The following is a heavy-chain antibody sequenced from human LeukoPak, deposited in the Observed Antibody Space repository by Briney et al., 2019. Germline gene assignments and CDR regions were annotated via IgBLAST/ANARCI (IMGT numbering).Heavy chain of an antibody. D-gene: IGHD1-26*01. J-gene: IGHJ6*03. V-gene: IGHV3-23*01. CDR2: ISGSGGST. CDR1: GLTFSSYA. Sequence: GGSLRLSCAASGLTFSSYAMSWVRQAPGKGLEWVSAISGSGGSTYYTDSVKGRFTISRDNSKNTLYLQMSSLRAEDTAVYYCAKGRGWEASYYYYYMDVWGKGTTVTISS. CDR3: AKGRGWEASYYYYYMDV.